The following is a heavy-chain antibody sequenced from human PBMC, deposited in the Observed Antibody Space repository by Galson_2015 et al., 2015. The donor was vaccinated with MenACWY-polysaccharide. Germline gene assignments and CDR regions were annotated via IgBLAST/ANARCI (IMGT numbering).Heavy chain of an antibody. V-gene: IGHV3-23*01. D-gene: IGHD2-15*01. CDR2: ISGSGGST. CDR1: GFTFSSYG. Sequence: SLRLSCAASGFTFSSYGMHWVRQAPGKGLEWVSAISGSGGSTYYADSVKGRFTISRDNSKNTLYLQMNSLRAEDTAVYYCAKVRVVVVVADYFDYWGQGTLVTVSS. CDR3: AKVRVVVVVADYFDY. J-gene: IGHJ4*02.